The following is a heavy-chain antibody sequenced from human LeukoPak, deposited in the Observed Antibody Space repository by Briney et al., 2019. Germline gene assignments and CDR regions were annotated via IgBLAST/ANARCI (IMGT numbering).Heavy chain of an antibody. V-gene: IGHV4-59*01. Sequence: PSETLSLTCTVSGGSISSYYWSWIRQPPGKGLEWIGYIYYSGSTNYNPSLKSRVTISVDTSKNQLSPKLGSVTAADTAVYYCARVDCSSTSCYAKNWFDPWGQGTLVTVSS. D-gene: IGHD2-2*01. CDR2: IYYSGST. CDR1: GGSISSYY. J-gene: IGHJ5*02. CDR3: ARVDCSSTSCYAKNWFDP.